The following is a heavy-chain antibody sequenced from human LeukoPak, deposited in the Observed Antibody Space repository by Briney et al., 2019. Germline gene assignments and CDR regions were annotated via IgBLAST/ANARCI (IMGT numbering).Heavy chain of an antibody. V-gene: IGHV1-69*05. J-gene: IGHJ4*02. Sequence: SVKVSCKASGGTFSSYAISWVRQAPGQGLEWMGRIIPIFGTANYAQKFQGRVTITTDESTSTAYMELSSLRSEDTAVYYCARDKYYYDSSGYYPLDDYWGQGTLVSVSS. CDR2: IIPIFGTA. CDR1: GGTFSSYA. CDR3: ARDKYYYDSSGYYPLDDY. D-gene: IGHD3-22*01.